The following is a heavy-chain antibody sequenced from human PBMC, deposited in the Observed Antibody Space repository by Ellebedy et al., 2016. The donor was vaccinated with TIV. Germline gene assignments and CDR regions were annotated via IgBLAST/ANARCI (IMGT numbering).Heavy chain of an antibody. J-gene: IGHJ6*02. CDR1: GGTFSSYA. CDR3: AMSWCSSTSCYENYYYYGMDV. CDR2: IIPIFGTA. D-gene: IGHD2-2*01. V-gene: IGHV1-69*13. Sequence: SVKVSCXASGGTFSSYAISWVRQAPGQGLEWMGGIIPIFGTANYAQKFQGRVTITADESTSTAYMELSSLRSEDTAVYYCAMSWCSSTSCYENYYYYGMDVWGQGTTVTVSS.